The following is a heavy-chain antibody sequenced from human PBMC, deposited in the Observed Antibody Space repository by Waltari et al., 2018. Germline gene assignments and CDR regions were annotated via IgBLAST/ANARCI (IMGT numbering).Heavy chain of an antibody. Sequence: NWIRQSPSRGLEWLGRTYYRSKWYNDYAQSVQNRIIINPDTSKNQFSLQVNSVTPEDMAVYYCTKDIAASGTHFDYWGQGVLVTVSS. J-gene: IGHJ4*02. CDR2: TYYRSKWYN. V-gene: IGHV6-1*01. D-gene: IGHD5-12*01. CDR3: TKDIAASGTHFDY.